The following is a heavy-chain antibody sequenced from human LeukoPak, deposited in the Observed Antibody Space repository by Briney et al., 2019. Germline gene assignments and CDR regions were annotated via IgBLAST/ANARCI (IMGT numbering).Heavy chain of an antibody. CDR3: ARDQGSSWSPKGYYYYGMDV. V-gene: IGHV3-30-3*01. D-gene: IGHD6-13*01. CDR2: ISYDGSNK. J-gene: IGHJ6*02. Sequence: PGRSLRLSCAASGFTFSSYAMHWVRQAPGKGLEWVAVISYDGSNKYYADSVKGRFTISRDNSKNTLYLQMNSLRAEDTAVYYCARDQGSSWSPKGYYYYGMDVWGQGTTVTVSS. CDR1: GFTFSSYA.